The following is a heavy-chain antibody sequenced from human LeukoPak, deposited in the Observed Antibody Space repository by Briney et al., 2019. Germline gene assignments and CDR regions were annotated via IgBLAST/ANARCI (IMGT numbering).Heavy chain of an antibody. J-gene: IGHJ4*02. CDR3: AMGRVWHFDC. CDR1: GFTFTSYA. D-gene: IGHD3-16*01. Sequence: PGGSLRLSCAASGFTFTSYAMSWVRQAPGKGLEWVSAIRGGGGRTYYADSVKGRFVISRDNSKNTLYLQMNSLRAEGTAVYYCAMGRVWHFDCWGQGTLVTVSS. CDR2: IRGGGGRT. V-gene: IGHV3-23*01.